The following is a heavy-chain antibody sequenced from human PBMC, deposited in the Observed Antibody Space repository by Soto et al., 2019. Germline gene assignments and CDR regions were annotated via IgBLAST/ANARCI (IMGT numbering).Heavy chain of an antibody. D-gene: IGHD2-2*01. V-gene: IGHV3-23*01. J-gene: IGHJ4*02. CDR2: ISGSGGST. CDR3: AKDPDIVVVPAAMAYFDY. Sequence: GGSLRLSCAASGFTFSSYGMSWVRQAPGKGLEWVSGISGSGGSTYYADSVKGRFTISRDNSKNTLYLQMNSLRAEDTAVYYCAKDPDIVVVPAAMAYFDYWGQGTLVTVSS. CDR1: GFTFSSYG.